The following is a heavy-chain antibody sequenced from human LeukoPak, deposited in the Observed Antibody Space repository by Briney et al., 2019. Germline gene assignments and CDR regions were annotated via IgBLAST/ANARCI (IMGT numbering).Heavy chain of an antibody. CDR1: GFTFSSYA. D-gene: IGHD3-10*01. CDR2: ISGSGGST. Sequence: GGSLRLSCAASGFTFSSYAMSWVRQAPGKGLEWVSAISGSGGSTYYADSVKGRFTISRDNSKNTLYLQMNSLRAEDTAVYYCAKGSLVLWFGELLHYFDYWGQGTLVTVSS. V-gene: IGHV3-23*01. CDR3: AKGSLVLWFGELLHYFDY. J-gene: IGHJ4*02.